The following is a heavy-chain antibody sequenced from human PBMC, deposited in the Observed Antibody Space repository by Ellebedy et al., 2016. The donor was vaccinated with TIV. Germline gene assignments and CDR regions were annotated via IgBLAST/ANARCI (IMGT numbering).Heavy chain of an antibody. Sequence: GESLKISCEASGFTLSTYAMDWIRQAPGKGLEWVASILKDGSNAYYADSVKGRFNISRDNFKSTLYLQMDNLRVEDTAVYYCARDWFENFGSIVLVTSPDYWGPGTLVTVSP. J-gene: IGHJ4*02. CDR3: ARDWFENFGSIVLVTSPDY. CDR2: ILKDGSNA. CDR1: GFTLSTYA. V-gene: IGHV3-30*04. D-gene: IGHD2-21*02.